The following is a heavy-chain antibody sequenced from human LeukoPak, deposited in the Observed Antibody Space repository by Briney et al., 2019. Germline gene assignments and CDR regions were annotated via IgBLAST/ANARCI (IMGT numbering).Heavy chain of an antibody. Sequence: PSETLSLTCTVSGGSISSYYWSWIRQPAGKGLEWIGRIYASGSTNYNPSLKGRVTMSVDTSKNQFSLQLRSVTAADTAVYYCARAQGYSSGWDFQHWGQGTLVTVSS. J-gene: IGHJ1*01. CDR2: IYASGST. CDR3: ARAQGYSSGWDFQH. D-gene: IGHD6-19*01. CDR1: GGSISSYY. V-gene: IGHV4-4*07.